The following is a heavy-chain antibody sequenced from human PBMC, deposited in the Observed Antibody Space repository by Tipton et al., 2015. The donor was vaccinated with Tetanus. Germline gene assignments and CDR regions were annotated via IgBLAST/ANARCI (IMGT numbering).Heavy chain of an antibody. CDR3: ARGKIWFGEGDAFDI. D-gene: IGHD3-10*01. CDR2: IYHRGST. CDR1: GYSISSGYY. V-gene: IGHV4-38-2*01. J-gene: IGHJ3*02. Sequence: TLSLTCAVSGYSISSGYYWGWIRQPPGKGLEWIGSIYHRGSTYYNPPLKSRVTISVDTPKNHFSLKLSSVTAADTAVYYCARGKIWFGEGDAFDIWGQGTMVTVSS.